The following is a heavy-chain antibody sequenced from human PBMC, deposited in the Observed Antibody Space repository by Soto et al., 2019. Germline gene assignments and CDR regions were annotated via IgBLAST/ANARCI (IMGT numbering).Heavy chain of an antibody. D-gene: IGHD3-16*01. Sequence: ASVKVSCKASGYTFTSYAMHWVRQAPGQRLEWMGWINAGNGNTKYSQKFQGRVTITRDTSASTAYMELSSLRSEDTAVYCCARDTDTYVNWFDPWGQGTLVTVSS. V-gene: IGHV1-3*01. CDR3: ARDTDTYVNWFDP. J-gene: IGHJ5*02. CDR2: INAGNGNT. CDR1: GYTFTSYA.